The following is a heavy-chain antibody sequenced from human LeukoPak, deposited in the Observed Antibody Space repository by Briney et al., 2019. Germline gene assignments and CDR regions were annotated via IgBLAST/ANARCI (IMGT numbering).Heavy chain of an antibody. J-gene: IGHJ4*02. CDR2: ISYDGSNK. CDR3: AREAGSCSSTSCLW. Sequence: PGGSLRLSCAASGFTFSSYGMHWVRQAPGKGLEWVAVISYDGSNKYYADSVKGRFTISRDNSKNTLYLQMNSLRAEDTAVYYCAREAGSCSSTSCLWWGQGTLVTVSS. D-gene: IGHD2-2*01. V-gene: IGHV3-30*03. CDR1: GFTFSSYG.